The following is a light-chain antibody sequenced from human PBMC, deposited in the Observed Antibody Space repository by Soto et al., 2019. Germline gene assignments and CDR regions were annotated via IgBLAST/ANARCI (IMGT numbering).Light chain of an antibody. CDR3: SSYPGSKNFIL. V-gene: IGLV2-8*01. CDR2: EVN. CDR1: TSDVGGYNY. Sequence: QSALTQPPSASGSPGQSVTISCTGTTSDVGGYNYVSWYQLHPGKVPKLIISEVNKRPSGVPDRFSGSKSGSTASLTVSGLQAEDEADYFCSSYPGSKNFILFGGGTKVTVL. J-gene: IGLJ2*01.